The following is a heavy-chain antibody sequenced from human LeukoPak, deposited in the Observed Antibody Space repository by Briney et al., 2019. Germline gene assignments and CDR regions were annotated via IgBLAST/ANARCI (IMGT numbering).Heavy chain of an antibody. D-gene: IGHD3/OR15-3a*01. V-gene: IGHV3-23*01. CDR1: GITLSNYG. J-gene: IGHJ4*02. CDR2: ISDSGGST. Sequence: PGGSLRPSCAVSGITLSNYGMSWVRQAPGKGLEWVAGISDSGGSTNYADSVKGRFTISRDNPKNTLYLQMNSLRAEDTAFYFCAKRGVVIRVILVGFHKEAYYFESWGQGALVTVSS. CDR3: AKRGVVIRVILVGFHKEAYYFES.